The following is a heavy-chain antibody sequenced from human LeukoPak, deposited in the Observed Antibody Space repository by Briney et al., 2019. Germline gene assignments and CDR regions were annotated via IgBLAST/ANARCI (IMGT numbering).Heavy chain of an antibody. D-gene: IGHD2-2*01. CDR3: ARGLGYCSSTSCYSSGWFDP. V-gene: IGHV3-30*04. CDR2: ISYDGSNK. CDR1: GFTFSSYA. J-gene: IGHJ5*02. Sequence: GGSLRLSCAASGFTFSSYAMHWVRQAPGKGLEWVAVISYDGSNKYYADSVKGRFTISRDNSKNTLYLQMNSLRAEDTAVYYCARGLGYCSSTSCYSSGWFDPWGQGTLVTVSP.